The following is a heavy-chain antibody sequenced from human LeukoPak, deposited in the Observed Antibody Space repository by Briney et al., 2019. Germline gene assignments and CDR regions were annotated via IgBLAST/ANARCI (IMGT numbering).Heavy chain of an antibody. CDR2: IYAGDST. J-gene: IGHJ4*02. CDR1: GFTVSSSY. D-gene: IGHD2-15*01. Sequence: GGSLRLSCAASGFTVSSSYISWVRQAPGKGLEWVSVIYAGDSTYYADSVKGRFTISRDNSKNMVYLQMNSLRADDTAVYYCAKSVVVITFRFDDWGQGALVTVSS. V-gene: IGHV3-53*01. CDR3: AKSVVVITFRFDD.